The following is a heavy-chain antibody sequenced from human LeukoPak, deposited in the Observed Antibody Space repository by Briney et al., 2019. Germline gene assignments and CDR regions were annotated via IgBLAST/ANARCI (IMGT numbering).Heavy chain of an antibody. Sequence: ASVKVSCKVSGYTLTELSMHWVRQAPGKGLEWMGGFDPENGETIYAQKFQGRVTMTEDTSTDTAYMELSSLRSEDTAVYYCATGVSGNYADPYFDYWGQGTLVTVSS. V-gene: IGHV1-24*01. CDR2: FDPENGET. CDR1: GYTLTELS. CDR3: ATGVSGNYADPYFDY. J-gene: IGHJ4*02. D-gene: IGHD4-17*01.